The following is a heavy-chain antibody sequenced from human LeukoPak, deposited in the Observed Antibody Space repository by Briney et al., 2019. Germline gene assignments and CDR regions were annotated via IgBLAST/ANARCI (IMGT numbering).Heavy chain of an antibody. Sequence: SETLSLTCTVSGGSISNYYWSWIRQPPGKGLEWIGYIHYSGSTNYNPSLKSRVTISVDTSKKQFSLKLSSVTAADTAVYYCARIDSLHDIFDFWGQGTMVTVSS. CDR3: ARIDSLHDIFDF. CDR1: GGSISNYY. J-gene: IGHJ3*01. CDR2: IHYSGST. D-gene: IGHD3-22*01. V-gene: IGHV4-59*01.